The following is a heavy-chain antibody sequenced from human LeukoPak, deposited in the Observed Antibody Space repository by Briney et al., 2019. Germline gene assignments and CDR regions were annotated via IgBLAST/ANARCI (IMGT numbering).Heavy chain of an antibody. Sequence: ASVKVSCRASGYTFTGYYMHWVRQAPGQGLEWMGWINPNSGGTNYAQKFQGRVTMTRDTSISTAYVELSRLRSDDTAVYYCANLGGYSGYDLSGYWGQGTLVTVSS. CDR3: ANLGGYSGYDLSGY. V-gene: IGHV1-2*02. CDR2: INPNSGGT. D-gene: IGHD5-12*01. CDR1: GYTFTGYY. J-gene: IGHJ4*02.